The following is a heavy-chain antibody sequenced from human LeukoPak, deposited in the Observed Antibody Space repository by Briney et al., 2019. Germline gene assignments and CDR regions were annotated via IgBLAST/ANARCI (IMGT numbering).Heavy chain of an antibody. J-gene: IGHJ4*02. CDR2: ISGSGGST. CDR1: GFTFSSYA. CDR3: AKEGIGWGFDY. D-gene: IGHD2-15*01. Sequence: GASLRLSCAASGFTFSSYAMSWVRQAPGKGLECVSGISGSGGSTYYADSVMGRFTISRDNSKNTLHLQMNSLRDEDTAEYYCAKEGIGWGFDYWGQGTLVTVSS. V-gene: IGHV3-23*01.